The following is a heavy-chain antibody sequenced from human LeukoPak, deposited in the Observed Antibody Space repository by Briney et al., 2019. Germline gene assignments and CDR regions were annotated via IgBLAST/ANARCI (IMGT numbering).Heavy chain of an antibody. D-gene: IGHD2-21*02. V-gene: IGHV4-34*01. J-gene: IGHJ3*02. CDR2: INHSGST. CDR1: GGSFSGYY. CDR3: ARLPGGDSSSVVAFDI. Sequence: PSETLSLTCAVYGGSFSGYYWSWIRQPPGKGLEWIGEINHSGSTNYNPSLKSRVTISVDTSKNQFSLNLRSVTAADTAVYYCARLPGGDSSSVVAFDIWGQGTMVTVSS.